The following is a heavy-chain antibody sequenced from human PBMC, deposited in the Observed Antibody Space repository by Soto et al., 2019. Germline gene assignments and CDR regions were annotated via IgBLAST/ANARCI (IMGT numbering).Heavy chain of an antibody. Sequence: QVQLVQSGAEVKKPGSSVKVSCKASGGNFRRYAISWVRQAPGQGLEWMGGILPIFGSPSHAQKFQGRVTVTADESTSTAYLELTSLTSEDTAMYYCVFGDCTTTSCSYYFYGLDVWGQGSPVTVS. CDR3: VFGDCTTTSCSYYFYGLDV. J-gene: IGHJ6*02. D-gene: IGHD2-2*01. CDR2: ILPIFGSP. CDR1: GGNFRRYA. V-gene: IGHV1-69*01.